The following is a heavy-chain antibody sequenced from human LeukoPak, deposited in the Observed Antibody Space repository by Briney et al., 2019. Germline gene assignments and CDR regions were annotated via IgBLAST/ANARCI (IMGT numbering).Heavy chain of an antibody. V-gene: IGHV3-33*06. CDR2: IWYDGSNK. CDR3: AKLEYVEGAIDY. CDR1: GFTFSSYG. D-gene: IGHD1-26*01. J-gene: IGHJ4*02. Sequence: GGSLRLSCAASGFTFSSYGMHWVRQAPGKGLEWVAVIWYDGSNKYYADSVKGRFTISRDNSKNTLYLQMNSLRAEDTAVYYCAKLEYVEGAIDYWGQGTLVTVSS.